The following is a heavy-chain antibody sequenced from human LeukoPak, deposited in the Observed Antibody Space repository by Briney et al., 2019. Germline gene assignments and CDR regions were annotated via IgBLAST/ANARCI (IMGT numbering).Heavy chain of an antibody. CDR3: ARDSGYSSSSFDY. D-gene: IGHD6-13*01. V-gene: IGHV3-48*03. Sequence: GGSLRLSCAASGFTFSSYEMNWVRQAPGKGLEWVSYISSSGSTIYYADSVKGRFTISRDNAKNSLYLQMNSLRAEDTAVYYCARDSGYSSSSFDYWGQGTLVTVSS. J-gene: IGHJ4*02. CDR1: GFTFSSYE. CDR2: ISSSGSTI.